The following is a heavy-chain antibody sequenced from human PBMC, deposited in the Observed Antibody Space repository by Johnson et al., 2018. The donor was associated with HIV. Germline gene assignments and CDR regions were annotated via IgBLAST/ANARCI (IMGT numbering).Heavy chain of an antibody. D-gene: IGHD5-18*01. CDR2: ITWNGGST. Sequence: VQLVESGGGVVRPGGSLRLSCAASGFTFDDYGMSWVRQAPGKGLEWVSGITWNGGSTGYADSVKGRFTISRDNAKNSLYLQMNSRRAEETALYYCARSEGYSYGYNDAFDIWGQGTMVTVSS. CDR1: GFTFDDYG. J-gene: IGHJ3*02. CDR3: ARSEGYSYGYNDAFDI. V-gene: IGHV3-20*04.